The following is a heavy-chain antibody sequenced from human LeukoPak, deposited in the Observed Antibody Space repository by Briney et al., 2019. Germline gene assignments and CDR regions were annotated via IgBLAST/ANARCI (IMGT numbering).Heavy chain of an antibody. V-gene: IGHV4-34*01. D-gene: IGHD2-15*01. J-gene: IGHJ4*02. CDR1: GGSFSGYY. Sequence: SETLSLTCAVYGGSFSGYYWSWIRQPPGKGLEWIGEINHSGSTNYNPSLKSRVTISVDTSKNQFSLKLSSVTAADTVVYYCARGQVVVAATMYYFDYWGQGTLVTVSS. CDR2: INHSGST. CDR3: ARGQVVVAATMYYFDY.